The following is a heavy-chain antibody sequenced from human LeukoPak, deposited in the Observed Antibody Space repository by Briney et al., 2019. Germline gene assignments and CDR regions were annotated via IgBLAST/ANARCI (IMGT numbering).Heavy chain of an antibody. V-gene: IGHV4-38-2*01. J-gene: IGHJ4*02. Sequence: SETLSLTCAVSGYSISSGYYWGWIRQPPGKGLEWIGSIYHSGSTYYNPSLKSRVTISVDTSKNQFSLKLSSVTAADTGVYYCARSVRGVIIGTFFDYWGQGTLVTVSS. CDR1: GYSISSGYY. D-gene: IGHD3-10*01. CDR2: IYHSGST. CDR3: ARSVRGVIIGTFFDY.